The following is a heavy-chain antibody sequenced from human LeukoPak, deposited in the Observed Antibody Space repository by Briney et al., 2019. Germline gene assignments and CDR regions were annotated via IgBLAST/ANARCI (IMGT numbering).Heavy chain of an antibody. CDR3: AKDRTPGYGDYYIDY. CDR1: GFTFSSYS. V-gene: IGHV3-23*01. Sequence: GGSLRLSCAASGFTFSSYSMNWVRQAPGKGLEWVSAISGSGGSTYYADSVKGRFTISRDNSKNTLYLQMNSLRAEDTAVYYCAKDRTPGYGDYYIDYWGQGTLVTVSS. J-gene: IGHJ4*02. CDR2: ISGSGGST. D-gene: IGHD4-17*01.